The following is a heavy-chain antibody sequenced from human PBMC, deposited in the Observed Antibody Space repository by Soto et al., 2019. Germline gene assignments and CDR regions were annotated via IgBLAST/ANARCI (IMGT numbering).Heavy chain of an antibody. V-gene: IGHV4-34*01. Sequence: PSETLSLTCAVYGGSFSGYYWSWIRQSPGKGLEWIGEINHSGSTNYSPSLKSRVTISVDTSKNQFSLKLSSVTAADTAVYYCARGVRFLKYYGMDVWGQGTTVTVSS. D-gene: IGHD3-3*01. CDR2: INHSGST. CDR1: GGSFSGYY. J-gene: IGHJ6*02. CDR3: ARGVRFLKYYGMDV.